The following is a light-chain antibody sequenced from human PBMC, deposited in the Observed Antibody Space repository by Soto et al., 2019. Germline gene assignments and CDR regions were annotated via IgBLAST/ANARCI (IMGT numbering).Light chain of an antibody. CDR2: GAS. CDR1: PGISTY. J-gene: IGKJ1*01. Sequence: DIKLTQSPSFLSASVGDRVTITCRASPGISTYLAWYQQKPGQAPNLLIYGASTLQSGVPSRFGSRGSGSAFTLTITHLQPEDCATYYGQQLDSYPSTFGQGTKVDIK. CDR3: QQLDSYPST. V-gene: IGKV1-9*01.